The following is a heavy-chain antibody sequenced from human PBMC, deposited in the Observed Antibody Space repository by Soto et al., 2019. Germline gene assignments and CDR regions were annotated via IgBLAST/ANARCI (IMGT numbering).Heavy chain of an antibody. Sequence: SETLSLTCAVSGGSISSSNWWSWVRQPPGKGLEWIGEIYHSGSTNYNPSLKSRVTISVDKSKNQFSLKLSSVTAADTAVYYCARPSTRQQLNTAEYFQHWGQGTLVTVSS. CDR1: GGSISSSNW. D-gene: IGHD6-13*01. CDR2: IYHSGST. V-gene: IGHV4-4*02. CDR3: ARPSTRQQLNTAEYFQH. J-gene: IGHJ1*01.